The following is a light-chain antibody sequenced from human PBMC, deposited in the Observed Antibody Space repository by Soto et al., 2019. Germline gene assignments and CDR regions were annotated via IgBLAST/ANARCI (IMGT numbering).Light chain of an antibody. V-gene: IGLV1-47*02. CDR3: QSYDISLHNYV. CDR1: SSNIGSNY. Sequence: QSVVTQPPSASGTPGQTVTISCSGSSSNIGSNYVYWYQQLPGTAPKLLIYGDNNRPSGVPDRFSGSKSGTSASLAITRLQAEDEADYYCQSYDISLHNYVFGTGTKLTVL. J-gene: IGLJ1*01. CDR2: GDN.